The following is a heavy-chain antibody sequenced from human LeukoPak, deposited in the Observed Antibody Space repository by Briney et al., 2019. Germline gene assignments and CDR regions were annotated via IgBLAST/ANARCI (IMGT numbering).Heavy chain of an antibody. D-gene: IGHD6-6*01. CDR1: GGSISSYY. CDR2: IYYSGST. CDR3: ARRADSSSSNSYYYYYYMDV. Sequence: SETLSLTCTVSGGSISSYYWSWIRQPPGKGLEWIGYIYYSGSTNYNPSLKSRVTISVDTSKSQFSLKLSSVTAADTAVYYCARRADSSSSNSYYYYYYMDVWGKGTTVTVSS. J-gene: IGHJ6*03. V-gene: IGHV4-59*08.